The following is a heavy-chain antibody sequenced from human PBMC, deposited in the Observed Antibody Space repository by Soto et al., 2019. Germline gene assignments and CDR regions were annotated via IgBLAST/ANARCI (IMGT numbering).Heavy chain of an antibody. Sequence: QVQLVQSGAEVKKPGSSVKVSCKASGGTFSSYAISWVRQAPGQGLEWMGGIIPIFGTANYAQKFQGRVTNTADESTSTAYMALSSLRSEDTAVYYCARVVTVVKSFHYWYFDLWGRGTLVTVSS. V-gene: IGHV1-69*12. J-gene: IGHJ2*01. CDR3: ARVVTVVKSFHYWYFDL. CDR1: GGTFSSYA. D-gene: IGHD2-15*01. CDR2: IIPIFGTA.